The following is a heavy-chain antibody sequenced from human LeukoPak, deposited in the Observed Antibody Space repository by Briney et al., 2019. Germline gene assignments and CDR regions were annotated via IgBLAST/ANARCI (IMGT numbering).Heavy chain of an antibody. Sequence: GGSLRLSCAASGFTFSSYGMHWVRQAPGKGLEWVAVISYDGSNKYYADSVKGRFTISRDNSKNTLYLQMNSLRAEDTAVYYCAKDSGTGDHYDSSGYYIFDYWGQGTLVTVSS. D-gene: IGHD3-22*01. J-gene: IGHJ4*02. CDR3: AKDSGTGDHYDSSGYYIFDY. CDR1: GFTFSSYG. CDR2: ISYDGSNK. V-gene: IGHV3-30*18.